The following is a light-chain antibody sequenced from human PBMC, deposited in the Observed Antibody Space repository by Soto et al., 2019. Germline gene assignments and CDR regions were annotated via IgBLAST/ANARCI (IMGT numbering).Light chain of an antibody. CDR1: QSVSSSY. Sequence: EIVLTQSPDTLSLSPGEGATLSCRASQSVSSSYIAWYQQKPGQAPRLLIYGASSRATGLPDRFSGSGSGTEFSLTIRELEPEDFVVYYCQHYGTSPLFTFGPGTKVDIK. CDR2: GAS. CDR3: QHYGTSPLFT. V-gene: IGKV3-20*01. J-gene: IGKJ3*01.